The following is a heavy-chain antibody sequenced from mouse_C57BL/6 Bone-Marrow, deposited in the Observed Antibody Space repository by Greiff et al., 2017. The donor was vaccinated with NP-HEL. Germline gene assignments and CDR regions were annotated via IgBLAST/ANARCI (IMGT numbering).Heavy chain of an antibody. Sequence: QVQLQQPGAELVKPGASVKLSCKASGYTFTSYWMQWVKQRPGQGLEWIGEIDPSDSYTNYNQQFKGKATLTVDTSSSTAYMQLSSLTSEDSAVYYCARDGSSLHGYFDVWGTGTTVTVSS. D-gene: IGHD1-1*01. J-gene: IGHJ1*03. CDR1: GYTFTSYW. CDR2: IDPSDSYT. V-gene: IGHV1-50*01. CDR3: ARDGSSLHGYFDV.